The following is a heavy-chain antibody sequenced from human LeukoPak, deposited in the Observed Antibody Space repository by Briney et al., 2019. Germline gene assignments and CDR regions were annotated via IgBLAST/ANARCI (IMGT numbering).Heavy chain of an antibody. D-gene: IGHD6-19*01. CDR2: INWNGGST. Sequence: GGFLRLSCAASGFTFDDYGMSWVRQAPGKGLEWVSGINWNGGSTGYADSVKGRFTISRDNAKNSLYLQMNSLRAEDTAVYYCARDERYSSGWSSNYFDYWGQGTLVTVSS. V-gene: IGHV3-20*04. CDR1: GFTFDDYG. J-gene: IGHJ4*02. CDR3: ARDERYSSGWSSNYFDY.